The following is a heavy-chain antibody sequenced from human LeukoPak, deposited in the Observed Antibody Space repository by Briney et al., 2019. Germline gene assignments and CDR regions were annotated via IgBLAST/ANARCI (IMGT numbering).Heavy chain of an antibody. CDR1: GGSISSGDYY. Sequence: SQTLSLTCNVSGGSISSGDYYWSWFRQPPGKGLEWIGRIYTSGSTNYNPPLKSRVTMSVDTSKNQFSLKLSSVTAADTAVYYCARVSYYDSSGYFDYWGQGTLVTVSS. CDR3: ARVSYYDSSGYFDY. CDR2: IYTSGST. D-gene: IGHD3-22*01. V-gene: IGHV4-61*02. J-gene: IGHJ4*02.